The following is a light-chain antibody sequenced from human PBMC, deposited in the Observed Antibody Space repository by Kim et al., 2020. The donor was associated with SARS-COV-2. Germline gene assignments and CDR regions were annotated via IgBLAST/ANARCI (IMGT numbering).Light chain of an antibody. V-gene: IGKV3-20*01. CDR2: GAS. Sequence: STGERATLSCRASQSVSSSYLAWYQQKPGQAPRLLIYGASSRATGIPDRFSGSGSGTDFTLIISRLEPEDFAVYYCQQYGSSPMYTFGQGTKLEI. CDR3: QQYGSSPMYT. J-gene: IGKJ2*01. CDR1: QSVSSSY.